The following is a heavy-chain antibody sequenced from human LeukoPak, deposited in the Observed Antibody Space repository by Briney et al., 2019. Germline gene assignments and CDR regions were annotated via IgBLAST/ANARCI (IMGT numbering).Heavy chain of an antibody. J-gene: IGHJ3*02. D-gene: IGHD5-18*01. CDR1: GYTFTSYD. CDR3: ARGYTAMADDAFDI. Sequence: EASVKVSCKASGYTFTSYDISWVRQAPGQGLEWMGGIIPIFGTANYAQKFQGRVTITADESTSTAYMELSSLRSEDTAVYYCARGYTAMADDAFDIWGQGTMVTVSS. CDR2: IIPIFGTA. V-gene: IGHV1-69*13.